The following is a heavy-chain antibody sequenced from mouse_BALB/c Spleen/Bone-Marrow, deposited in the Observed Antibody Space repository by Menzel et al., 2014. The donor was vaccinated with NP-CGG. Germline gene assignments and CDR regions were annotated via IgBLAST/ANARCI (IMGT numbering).Heavy chain of an antibody. CDR3: ARGYDYDFDY. CDR2: ISSGGSA. Sequence: EVMLVESGGGLVKPGGSLKLSCAASGFTFSNFAMSWVRQTPDKRLEWVASISSGGSAYYLDSVKGRLSISRDNARDILFLQMSSLRSEDTAMYYCARGYDYDFDYWGQGTTLTVSS. J-gene: IGHJ2*01. CDR1: GFTFSNFA. D-gene: IGHD2-4*01. V-gene: IGHV5-6-5*01.